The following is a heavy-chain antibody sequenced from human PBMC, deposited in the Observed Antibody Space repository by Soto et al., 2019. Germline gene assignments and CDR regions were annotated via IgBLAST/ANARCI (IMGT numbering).Heavy chain of an antibody. D-gene: IGHD5-12*01. CDR1: GYTFTSYA. Sequence: ASVKVSCKASGYTFTSYAMHWVRQAPGQRLEWMGWINAGNGNTKYSQKFQGRVTITRDTSASTAYMELSSLRSEDTAVYYCARDVVVATYYYYGMDVWGQGTTVTVSS. CDR3: ARDVVVATYYYYGMDV. CDR2: INAGNGNT. V-gene: IGHV1-3*01. J-gene: IGHJ6*02.